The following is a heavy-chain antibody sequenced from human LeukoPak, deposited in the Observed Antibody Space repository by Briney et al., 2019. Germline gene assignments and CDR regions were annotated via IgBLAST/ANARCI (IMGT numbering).Heavy chain of an antibody. D-gene: IGHD6-6*01. CDR2: ISSSGSTM. CDR3: AREYSSSSGKALDY. J-gene: IGHJ4*02. V-gene: IGHV3-48*02. CDR1: GFTFSSYC. Sequence: PGRSLRLSCAAAGFTFSSYCTNCVRHPPRKWMGWVSYISSSGSTMHYPDAVKGRFTISSDSAKRSLYLQLNSLRDEDTAVYYCAREYSSSSGKALDYWGQGTLVTVSS.